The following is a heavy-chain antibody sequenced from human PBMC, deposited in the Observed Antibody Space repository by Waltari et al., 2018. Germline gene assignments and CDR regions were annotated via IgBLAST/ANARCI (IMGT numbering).Heavy chain of an antibody. CDR3: AREVITFGGVIVPLGY. CDR2: INHSGST. V-gene: IGHV4-34*01. CDR1: GGSFSGYY. J-gene: IGHJ4*02. D-gene: IGHD3-16*02. Sequence: QVQLQQWGAGLLKPSETLSLTCAVYGGSFSGYYWSWIRQPPGKGLEWIGEINHSGSTNYNPSLKSRVTISVDTSKNQFSLKLSSVTAVDTAVYYCAREVITFGGVIVPLGYWGQGTLVTVSS.